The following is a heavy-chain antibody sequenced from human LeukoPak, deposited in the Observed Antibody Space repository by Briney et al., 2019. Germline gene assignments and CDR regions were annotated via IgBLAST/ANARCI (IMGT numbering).Heavy chain of an antibody. D-gene: IGHD3-10*01. V-gene: IGHV3-30*18. CDR1: GFTFSSYG. CDR2: ISYDGSNK. J-gene: IGHJ3*02. CDR3: AKDFEPGFITMVRAPVYGAFDI. Sequence: GGSLRLSCAASGFTFSSYGMHWVRQAPGKGLEWVAVISYDGSNKYYADSVKGRFTISRDNSKNTLYLQMNSLRAEDTAVYYCAKDFEPGFITMVRAPVYGAFDIWGQGTMVTVSS.